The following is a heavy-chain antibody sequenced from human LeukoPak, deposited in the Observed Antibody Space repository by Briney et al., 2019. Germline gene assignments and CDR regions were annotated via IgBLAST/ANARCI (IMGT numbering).Heavy chain of an antibody. D-gene: IGHD6-13*01. CDR2: IYSGGSK. J-gene: IGHJ4*02. CDR3: ESPRSGAAFTY. CDR1: GFNVSSNY. Sequence: GWSLRLSCAVSGFNVSSNYMSWVRQAPWKGLEGVAVIYSGGSKSYADSEKDRFTISKDNSKNTLYLQMNSLRAEYTAVYYCESPRSGAAFTYWGQGTPVTVSS. V-gene: IGHV3-66*01.